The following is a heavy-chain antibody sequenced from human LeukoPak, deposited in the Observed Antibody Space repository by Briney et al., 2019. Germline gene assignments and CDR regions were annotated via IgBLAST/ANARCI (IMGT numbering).Heavy chain of an antibody. J-gene: IGHJ4*02. D-gene: IGHD4-23*01. CDR1: GYTFTSYD. CDR2: MNPNSGNT. CDR3: ARGPRWAKTNFDY. Sequence: ASVKVSCKASGYTFTSYDINWVRQATGQGLEWMGWMNPNSGNTGYAQKFQGRVTITRNTSISTAYMELSSLRSEDTAVYYRARGPRWAKTNFDYWGQGTLVTVSS. V-gene: IGHV1-8*03.